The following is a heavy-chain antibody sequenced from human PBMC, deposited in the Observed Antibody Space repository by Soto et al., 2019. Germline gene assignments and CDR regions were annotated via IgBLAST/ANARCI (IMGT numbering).Heavy chain of an antibody. V-gene: IGHV3-30*18. CDR2: ISYDGSNK. CDR3: AKDGEMATIPPHYYYGMDV. J-gene: IGHJ6*02. CDR1: GFTFSSYG. D-gene: IGHD5-12*01. Sequence: QVQLVESGGGVVQPGRSLRLSCAASGFTFSSYGMHWVRQAPGKGLEWVAVISYDGSNKYYADSVKGRFTISRDNSKHTLYLQMNSLRAEDTAVYYCAKDGEMATIPPHYYYGMDVWGQGTTVTVSS.